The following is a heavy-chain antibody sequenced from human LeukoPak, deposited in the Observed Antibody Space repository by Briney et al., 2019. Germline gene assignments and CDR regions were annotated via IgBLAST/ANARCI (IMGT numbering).Heavy chain of an antibody. V-gene: IGHV3-74*01. D-gene: IGHD2-8*01. CDR2: INTDGSSI. Sequence: PGGSLRLSCEASGFTFSSYWMHWVRQAPGKGLVWVSHINTDGSSINYADSVRGRFTVSRDNAKNTLNLQMNSLRVEDTAVYYCARDNGGVDYWGQGTLVTVSS. J-gene: IGHJ4*02. CDR1: GFTFSSYW. CDR3: ARDNGGVDY.